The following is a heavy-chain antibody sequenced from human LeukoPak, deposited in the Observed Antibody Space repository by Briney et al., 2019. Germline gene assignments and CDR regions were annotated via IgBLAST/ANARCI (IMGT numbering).Heavy chain of an antibody. J-gene: IGHJ4*02. D-gene: IGHD2-2*03. CDR3: ARSVGYCSSTSCYFDY. CDR2: ISYDGSNK. Sequence: GGSLRLSCAASGFTFSSYGMHWVRQAPGKGLEWVAVISYDGSNKYYADSVKGRFTISRDNAENSLYLQMNSLRAEDTAVYYCARSVGYCSSTSCYFDYLGQGTLVTVSS. V-gene: IGHV3-30*03. CDR1: GFTFSSYG.